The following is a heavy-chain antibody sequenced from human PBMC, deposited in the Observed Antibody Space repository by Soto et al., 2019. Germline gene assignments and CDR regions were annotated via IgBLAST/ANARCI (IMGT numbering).Heavy chain of an antibody. CDR2: IKSKTDGETT. J-gene: IGHJ4*02. CDR1: GFSFHDAW. Sequence: AGGSLRLSCAASGFSFHDAWMNWVRQAPGKGLEWVGRIKSKTDGETTDYDAPVKGRFSVSRDDSKNTLYLQMNSLKTEDTAVYYCTADLIGTYYSPYDYWGQGILVTVSS. D-gene: IGHD3-10*01. CDR3: TADLIGTYYSPYDY. V-gene: IGHV3-15*07.